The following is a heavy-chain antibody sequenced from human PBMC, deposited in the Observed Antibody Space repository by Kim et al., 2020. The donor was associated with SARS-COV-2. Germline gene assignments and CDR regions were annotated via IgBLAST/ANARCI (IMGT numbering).Heavy chain of an antibody. Sequence: SQTLSLTCAISGDSVSSNSASWTWIRQSPSRGLEWLGRTYYRSKWSSDYAVSVKGRITISPDTSKNQFSLQLNSVTPEDTAVYYCVRASRGSSDFTYWGQGTLVTVSS. J-gene: IGHJ4*02. V-gene: IGHV6-1*01. CDR2: TYYRSKWSS. CDR3: VRASRGSSDFTY. D-gene: IGHD6-6*01. CDR1: GDSVSSNSAS.